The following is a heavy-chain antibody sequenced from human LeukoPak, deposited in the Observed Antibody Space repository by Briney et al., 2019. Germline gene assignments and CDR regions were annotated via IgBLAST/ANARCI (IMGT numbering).Heavy chain of an antibody. D-gene: IGHD3-10*01. J-gene: IGHJ4*02. V-gene: IGHV3-53*01. CDR2: IYAGGST. CDR3: ASTYYYGRHDY. CDR1: GFTVSSNY. Sequence: PGGSLRLSCAASGFTVSSNYMSWVRQAPGKGLEWVSVIYAGGSTYYADSVKGRFTTSRDNSKNTLYLQMNSLRAADTAVYYCASTYYYGRHDYWGQGTLVTVSS.